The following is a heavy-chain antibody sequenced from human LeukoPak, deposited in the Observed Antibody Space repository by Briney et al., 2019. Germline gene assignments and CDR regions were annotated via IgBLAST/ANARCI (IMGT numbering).Heavy chain of an antibody. CDR1: GYSFTTYW. V-gene: IGHV5-51*01. CDR2: IYPGDSDT. D-gene: IGHD6-19*01. CDR3: ARTGYSSGWSKPSYYYYGMDV. J-gene: IGHJ6*02. Sequence: GESLKISCKGSGYSFTTYWIGWVRQMPGKGLECLGVIYPGDSDTRYSPSFQGQVTISADKSISTAYLQWSSLKASDTAMYYCARTGYSSGWSKPSYYYYGMDVWGQGTTVTVSS.